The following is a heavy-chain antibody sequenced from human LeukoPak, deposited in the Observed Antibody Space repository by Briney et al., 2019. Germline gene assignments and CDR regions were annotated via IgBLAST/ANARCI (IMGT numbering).Heavy chain of an antibody. Sequence: GGSLRLSCETSGLTFRGYWMTWVRQPPGKGLEWVATIKEDGSEKYYVDSVKGRFTISRDDAENSLYLQMSCLRAEDTAVYYCATFSAAESWGQGTLVTVSS. CDR1: GLTFRGYW. D-gene: IGHD2-2*01. J-gene: IGHJ5*02. V-gene: IGHV3-7*01. CDR3: ATFSAAES. CDR2: IKEDGSEK.